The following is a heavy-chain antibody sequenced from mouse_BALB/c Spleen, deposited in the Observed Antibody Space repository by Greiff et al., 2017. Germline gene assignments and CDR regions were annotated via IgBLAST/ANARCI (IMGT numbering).Heavy chain of an antibody. Sequence: QVQLQQSGPELVRPGVSVKISCKGSGYTFTDYAMHWVKQSHAKNLEWIGVISTYSGKTNYNQKFKAKATMTVDKSSSTAYMELARLTSEDSAIYYCARRGLYYGNSMYYFDDWGQGTTLTVSS. CDR1: GYTFTDYA. J-gene: IGHJ2*01. CDR2: ISTYSGKT. D-gene: IGHD2-1*01. V-gene: IGHV1-67*01. CDR3: ARRGLYYGNSMYYFDD.